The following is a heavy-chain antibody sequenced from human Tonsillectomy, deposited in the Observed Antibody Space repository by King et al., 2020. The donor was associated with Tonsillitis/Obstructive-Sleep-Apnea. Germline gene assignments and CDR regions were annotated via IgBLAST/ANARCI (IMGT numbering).Heavy chain of an antibody. J-gene: IGHJ4*02. D-gene: IGHD1-20*01. CDR2: IYTGDRT. V-gene: IGHV3-53*01. Sequence: VQLVESGGGLIQPGGSLILSCAASGFSVTYNYMSWVRQAPGKGLEWVSSIYTGDRTDYADSVKDRFNISRDSSKNTLFLQMNSLRVEDTAMYFCAGGPTSITAWGYWGQGTLVTVSS. CDR1: GFSVTYNY. CDR3: AGGPTSITAWGY.